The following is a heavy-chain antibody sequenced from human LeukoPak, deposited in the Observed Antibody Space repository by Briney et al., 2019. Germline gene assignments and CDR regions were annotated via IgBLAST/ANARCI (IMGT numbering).Heavy chain of an antibody. V-gene: IGHV4-61*02. Sequence: SETLSLTCTVSGGSISSSSYYWSWIRQPAGKGLEWIGRIYTSGSTNYNPSLKSRVTISVDTSKNQFSLKLSSVTAADTAVYYCARDSGVAAFDYWGQGTLVTVSS. J-gene: IGHJ4*02. D-gene: IGHD2-21*01. CDR3: ARDSGVAAFDY. CDR2: IYTSGST. CDR1: GGSISSSSYY.